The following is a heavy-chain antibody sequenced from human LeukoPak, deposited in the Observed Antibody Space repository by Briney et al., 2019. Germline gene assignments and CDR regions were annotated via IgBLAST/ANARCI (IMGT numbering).Heavy chain of an antibody. CDR1: GFTFSSYS. D-gene: IGHD2-2*01. CDR3: ARDMIKDIVVVPAAFASPYMDV. J-gene: IGHJ6*03. Sequence: GESLRLSCAASGFTFSSYSMNWVRQAPGKGLEWVSSISSSSSYIYYADSVKGRFTISRDNAKNSLYLQMNSLRAEDTAVYYCARDMIKDIVVVPAAFASPYMDVWGKGTTVTVSS. V-gene: IGHV3-21*01. CDR2: ISSSSSYI.